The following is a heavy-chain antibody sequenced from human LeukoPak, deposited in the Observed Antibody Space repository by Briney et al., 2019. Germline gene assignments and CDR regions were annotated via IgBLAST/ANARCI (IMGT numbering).Heavy chain of an antibody. J-gene: IGHJ4*02. Sequence: GGSLRLSCAASGFTFSSYAMSWVRQAPGKGLEWVSAISGSGGSTYYADSVKGRFTISRDNSKNTLYLQMNSLRAEDTAVYYCARRITGTTGRSPGNDYWGQGTLVTVSS. CDR1: GFTFSSYA. V-gene: IGHV3-23*01. CDR2: ISGSGGST. CDR3: ARRITGTTGRSPGNDY. D-gene: IGHD1-7*01.